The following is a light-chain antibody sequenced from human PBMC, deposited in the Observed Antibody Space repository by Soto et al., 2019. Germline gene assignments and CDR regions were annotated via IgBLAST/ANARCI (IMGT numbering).Light chain of an antibody. Sequence: EIGLTQSPVTLSLSPGERATLSCRASQSVTNSLAWYQQKPGQAPRLLVYDASNRATGIPTRFSGSGSGTDFTLTISNLEPEDFAVYYCQQHISWPLTFGGGTKVEIK. CDR2: DAS. J-gene: IGKJ4*01. CDR3: QQHISWPLT. V-gene: IGKV3-11*01. CDR1: QSVTNS.